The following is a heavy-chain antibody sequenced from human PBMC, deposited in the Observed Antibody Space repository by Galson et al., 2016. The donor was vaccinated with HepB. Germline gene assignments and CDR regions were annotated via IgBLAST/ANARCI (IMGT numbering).Heavy chain of an antibody. Sequence: SETLSLTCSVFGGSITDYRWSWIRQPPGKGLEWIGYFYGSGRTDYNPSLKSRVTLSVDTSKNQFSLKLSSMTAADTAVYYCARSGTYYIFDFWGQGTLVTVSS. CDR3: ARSGTYYIFDF. CDR2: FYGSGRT. D-gene: IGHD3-22*01. CDR1: GGSITDYR. J-gene: IGHJ4*02. V-gene: IGHV4-59*01.